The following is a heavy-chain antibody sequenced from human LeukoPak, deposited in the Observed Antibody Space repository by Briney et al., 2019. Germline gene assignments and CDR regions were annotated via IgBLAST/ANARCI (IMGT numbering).Heavy chain of an antibody. CDR1: GGXISSYY. Sequence: SETLSLTCTVSGGXISSYYCSWIRQPPGKGQEWLGYIYYSGSTNYNPSLKSRVTISVDTSKNQFSLKLSSVTAADTAVYYCAREVEDGGNFDLWGRGTLVTVSS. J-gene: IGHJ2*01. CDR2: IYYSGST. D-gene: IGHD4-23*01. V-gene: IGHV4-59*01. CDR3: AREVEDGGNFDL.